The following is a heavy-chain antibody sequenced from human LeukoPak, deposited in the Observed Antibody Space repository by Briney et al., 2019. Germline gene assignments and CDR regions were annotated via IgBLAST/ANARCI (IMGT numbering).Heavy chain of an antibody. CDR3: ARVHYSEDPLGAFDI. D-gene: IGHD2-15*01. Sequence: ASVKVSCKASGYTFTGYYMHWVRQAPGQGLEWMGWINPNSGGTNYAQKFQGRVTMTRDTSISTAYMELSRLRSDDTAVYYCARVHYSEDPLGAFDIWGQGTMVTVSS. CDR1: GYTFTGYY. J-gene: IGHJ3*02. CDR2: INPNSGGT. V-gene: IGHV1-2*02.